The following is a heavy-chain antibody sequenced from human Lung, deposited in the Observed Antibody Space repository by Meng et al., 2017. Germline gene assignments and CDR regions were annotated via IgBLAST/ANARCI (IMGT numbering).Heavy chain of an antibody. J-gene: IGHJ5*02. D-gene: IGHD1-26*01. V-gene: IGHV1-3*04. Sequence: QVQLVQAGAEVKKPGASVKVSCKASGYTFTSYPIYWVRQAPGQRPEWMGWINTGNGAAKYSQKFQGRVTMTRDTSASTAYMELSSLTSEDTATYYCASHPRELPPWGQGTLVTVSS. CDR3: ASHPRELPP. CDR2: INTGNGAA. CDR1: GYTFTSYP.